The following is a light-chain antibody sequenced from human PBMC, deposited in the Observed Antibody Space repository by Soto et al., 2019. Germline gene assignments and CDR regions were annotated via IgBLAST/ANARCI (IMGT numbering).Light chain of an antibody. CDR2: DAS. Sequence: IQMTQSPSTLSASVGDRVTITCRASQSISSWLAWYQQKPGKAPKLLIYDASSLESGVPSRFSGSGSGTEFTLTISSLQPDDFATYYCQQYNSCSGAFGQGTKV. V-gene: IGKV1-5*01. CDR1: QSISSW. J-gene: IGKJ1*01. CDR3: QQYNSCSGA.